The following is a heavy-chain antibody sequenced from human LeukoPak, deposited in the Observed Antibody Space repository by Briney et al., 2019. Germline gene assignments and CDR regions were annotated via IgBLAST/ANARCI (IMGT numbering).Heavy chain of an antibody. J-gene: IGHJ4*02. Sequence: ASVKVSCKASGYTFTSYAISWVRQAPGQGLEWMGGIIPIFGTANYAQKFQGRVTITADESTSTAYMELSSLKSEDTAVYYCASTYYYDSSGYFPFDYWGQGTLVTVSS. CDR2: IIPIFGTA. CDR1: GYTFTSYA. D-gene: IGHD3-22*01. CDR3: ASTYYYDSSGYFPFDY. V-gene: IGHV1-69*13.